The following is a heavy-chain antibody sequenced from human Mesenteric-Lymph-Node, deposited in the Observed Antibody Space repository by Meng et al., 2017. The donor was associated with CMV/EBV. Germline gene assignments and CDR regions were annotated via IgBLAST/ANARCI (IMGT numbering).Heavy chain of an antibody. CDR1: GGTFSKYA. D-gene: IGHD2-2*01. J-gene: IGHJ4*02. CDR2: FIPIFGTA. CDR3: ARACSSTSCYGNFDY. Sequence: APGGTFSKYAISWVRQAPGQGLEWMGGFIPIFGTADYTQKFQGRVMITADDSTSMAYMELSSLRSDDTAVYYCARACSSTSCYGNFDYWGQGTLVT. V-gene: IGHV1-69*01.